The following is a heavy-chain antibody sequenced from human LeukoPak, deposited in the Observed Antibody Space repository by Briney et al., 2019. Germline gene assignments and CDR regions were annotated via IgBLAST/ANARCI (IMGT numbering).Heavy chain of an antibody. D-gene: IGHD1-26*01. CDR2: ISWNSGSI. CDR3: AKPHSGNGAFDI. CDR1: GFTFDDYA. J-gene: IGHJ3*02. V-gene: IGHV3-9*03. Sequence: GGSLRLSCAASGFTFDDYAMHWVRQAPGKGLEWVSGISWNSGSIGYADSVKGRFTISRDNAKNSLYLQMNSLRAEDMALYYCAKPHSGNGAFDIWGQGTMVTVSS.